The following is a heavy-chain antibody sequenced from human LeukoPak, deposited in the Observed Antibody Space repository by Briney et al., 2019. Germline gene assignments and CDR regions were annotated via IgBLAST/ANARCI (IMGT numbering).Heavy chain of an antibody. V-gene: IGHV3-23*01. Sequence: GGTLRLSCTASGFTFSNYGMSWVRQAPGKGLEWVSSLSGSGGSTYYADSVKGRFTISRDNSKNTLYLEMYSLRAEDTAVYYCAKDPGRSGNDYWGQGTLVTVSS. CDR1: GFTFSNYG. CDR3: AKDPGRSGNDY. CDR2: LSGSGGST. D-gene: IGHD2-15*01. J-gene: IGHJ4*02.